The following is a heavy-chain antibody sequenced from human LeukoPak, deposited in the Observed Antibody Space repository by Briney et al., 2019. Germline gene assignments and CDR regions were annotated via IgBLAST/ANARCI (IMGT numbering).Heavy chain of an antibody. V-gene: IGHV3-23*01. CDR3: ARGRYGSVIYYFDY. CDR2: ISGSGSSI. D-gene: IGHD3-10*01. Sequence: GGSLRLSCAASGFTFNNFAMSWVRQAPGKGLEWVSAISGSGSSIYYADSVKGRLTISRDTSKSTLYLQMSSLRAEDTAIYYCARGRYGSVIYYFDYWGQGTLVTVSS. J-gene: IGHJ4*02. CDR1: GFTFNNFA.